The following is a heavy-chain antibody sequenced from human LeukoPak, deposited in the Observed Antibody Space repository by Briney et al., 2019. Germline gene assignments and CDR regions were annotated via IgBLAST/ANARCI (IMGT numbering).Heavy chain of an antibody. J-gene: IGHJ4*02. CDR1: GFTFSSYW. CDR3: ARDRGWLQFDC. D-gene: IGHD5-24*01. CDR2: IKEDGSEK. Sequence: GGSLRLSCAASGFTFSSYWISWVRQAPGKGREGVANIKEDGSEKYYVDSVKGLFTISRDNVKDALYLQMNSLRAEDTAVYYCARDRGWLQFDCWGQGTLVTVSS. V-gene: IGHV3-7*01.